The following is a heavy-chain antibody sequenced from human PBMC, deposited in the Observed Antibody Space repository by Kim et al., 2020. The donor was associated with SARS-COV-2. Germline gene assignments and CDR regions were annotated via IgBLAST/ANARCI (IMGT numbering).Heavy chain of an antibody. V-gene: IGHV4-39*01. CDR3: ARQAVAGTLNY. D-gene: IGHD6-19*01. J-gene: IGHJ4*02. CDR2: T. Sequence: TYYNPSLKSRVTISVDTSKNQFSLKLSSVTAADTAVYYCARQAVAGTLNYWGQGTLVTVSS.